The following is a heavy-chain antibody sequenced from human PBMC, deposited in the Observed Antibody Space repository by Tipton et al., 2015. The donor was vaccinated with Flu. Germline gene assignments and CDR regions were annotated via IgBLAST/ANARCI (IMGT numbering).Heavy chain of an antibody. D-gene: IGHD2-15*01. V-gene: IGHV4-4*07. J-gene: IGHJ5*02. CDR1: GGSISSYY. CDR3: ARACGSGGNRWFDP. CDR2: FYTSGST. Sequence: TLSLTCTVSGGSISSYYWSWIRQPAGKGLEWIGRFYTSGSTNYNASLKSRVTMSVDTSKNQFSLKLSSVTAADTAVYYCARACGSGGNRWFDPWGQGALVTVSS.